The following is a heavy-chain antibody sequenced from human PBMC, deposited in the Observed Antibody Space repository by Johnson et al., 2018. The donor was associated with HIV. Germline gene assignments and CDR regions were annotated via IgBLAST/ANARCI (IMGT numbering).Heavy chain of an antibody. Sequence: MQLVESGGGVVRPGGSLRLSCAASGFTFDDYGMSWVRQAPGKGLEWVSGINWNGGSTGYADSVKGRFTIPRDNAKNSLYLQRNSWRAEDTALYYWARVGQAGGAFDIWGQGTMVTVSS. CDR1: GFTFDDYG. J-gene: IGHJ3*02. V-gene: IGHV3-20*04. CDR2: INWNGGST. CDR3: ARVGQAGGAFDI.